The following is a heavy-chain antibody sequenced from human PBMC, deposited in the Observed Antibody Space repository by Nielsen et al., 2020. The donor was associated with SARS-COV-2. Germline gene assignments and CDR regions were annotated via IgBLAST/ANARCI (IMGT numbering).Heavy chain of an antibody. CDR1: GFTFSDAW. D-gene: IGHD3-9*01. CDR3: ARAPNVDILTGDYADGFDV. V-gene: IGHV4-34*01. J-gene: IGHJ3*01. Sequence: ESLKISCAASGFTFSDAWMSWVRQTPGKGLEWIGEIDHSGTTNLNPALNGRVTVSVNPSKNQFSLKMTSLTAADTAIYYCARAPNVDILTGDYADGFDVWGQGTGVTVSS. CDR2: IDHSGTT.